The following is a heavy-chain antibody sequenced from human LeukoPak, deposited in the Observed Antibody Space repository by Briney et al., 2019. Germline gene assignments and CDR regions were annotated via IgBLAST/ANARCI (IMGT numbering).Heavy chain of an antibody. J-gene: IGHJ5*02. D-gene: IGHD6-13*01. V-gene: IGHV4-59*01. Sequence: SETLSLTCTVSGGSISSYYWSWIRQPPGKGLEWIGYIYYSGSTNYKPSLKSRVTISVDTSKNQFSLKLSSVTAADTAVYYCARGSSSWLSTGFDPWGQGTLVTVSS. CDR3: ARGSSSWLSTGFDP. CDR1: GGSISSYY. CDR2: IYYSGST.